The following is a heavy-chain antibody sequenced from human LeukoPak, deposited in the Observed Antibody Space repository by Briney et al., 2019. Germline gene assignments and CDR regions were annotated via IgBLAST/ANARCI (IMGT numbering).Heavy chain of an antibody. CDR3: ARVPRYCSGGSCNYFDY. J-gene: IGHJ4*02. V-gene: IGHV3-11*05. CDR1: GFTFSDYY. CDR2: ISSSSYT. Sequence: KPGGSLRLSCAASGFTFSDYYMSWIRQAPGKGLEWVSYISSSSYTNYADSVKGRFTISRDNAKNSLYLQMNSLRAEDTAVYYCARVPRYCSGGSCNYFDYWGQGTLVTVSS. D-gene: IGHD2-15*01.